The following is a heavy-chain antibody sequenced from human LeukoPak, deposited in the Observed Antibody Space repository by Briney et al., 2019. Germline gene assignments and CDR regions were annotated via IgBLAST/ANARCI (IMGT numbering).Heavy chain of an antibody. CDR2: INPSGGST. J-gene: IGHJ4*02. CDR3: ARDRLPATAGY. V-gene: IGHV1-46*01. CDR1: GYTFTSYY. D-gene: IGHD2-2*01. Sequence: GASVKVSCKASGYTFTSYYMHWVRQAPGQGLEWMGIINPSGGSTGYAQKFQGRVTMTRDTSTSTVYMELSSLRSEDTAVYYCARDRLPATAGYWSQGTLVTVSS.